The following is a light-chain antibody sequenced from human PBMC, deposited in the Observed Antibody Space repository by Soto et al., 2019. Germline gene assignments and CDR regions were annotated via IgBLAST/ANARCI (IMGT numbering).Light chain of an antibody. J-gene: IGKJ1*01. CDR2: GAS. CDR3: QQYGSSLT. V-gene: IGKV3-15*01. CDR1: QSVSSN. Sequence: EIVMTQSPATLSVSPGERATLSCRASQSVSSNLAWYQQKPGQAPRLLIYGASTRATGIPARFSGSGSGTEFTLTISRLEPEDFAVYWCQQYGSSLTFGQGTKVDIK.